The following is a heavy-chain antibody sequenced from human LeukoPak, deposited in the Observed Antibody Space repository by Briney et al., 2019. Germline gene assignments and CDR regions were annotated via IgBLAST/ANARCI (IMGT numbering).Heavy chain of an antibody. CDR3: ARDNRAYCGGDCFLAFDI. CDR1: GGSISSGDYY. CDR2: IHYSGST. V-gene: IGHV4-30-4*01. D-gene: IGHD2-21*02. Sequence: SQTLSLTCTVSGGSISSGDYYWSWLRQSPGKALEWIGYIHYSGSTYYNPSLESRVTISVDTSKNQFSLKLSSVTAADAAVYYCARDNRAYCGGDCFLAFDIWGQGTVVTVSS. J-gene: IGHJ3*02.